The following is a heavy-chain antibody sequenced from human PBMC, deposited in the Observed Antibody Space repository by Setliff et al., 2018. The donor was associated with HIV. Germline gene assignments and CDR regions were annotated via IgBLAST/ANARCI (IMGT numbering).Heavy chain of an antibody. V-gene: IGHV4-61*08. J-gene: IGHJ4*02. CDR3: ARLGYVTFDFDY. CDR2: IYNTGST. CDR1: GGSISSGGFY. Sequence: SETLSLTCTVTGGSISSGGFYWTWIRQHPGKGLEWIGYIYNTGSTNYNPFLKSRVTISVDTSKKQFSLKLSSVTAADTAVYFCARLGYVTFDFDYWGQGTLVTVSS. D-gene: IGHD3-16*01.